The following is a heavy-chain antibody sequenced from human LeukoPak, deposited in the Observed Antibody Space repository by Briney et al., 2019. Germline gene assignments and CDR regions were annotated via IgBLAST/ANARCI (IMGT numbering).Heavy chain of an antibody. CDR2: IYPGDSDT. Sequence: GESLKISCKGSGYSFTSYWIGWVRHMRGKGLEWMGIIYPGDSDTRYSPSFQGQVTISADKSISTAYLQWSSLKASDTAMYYCARQTPYCSSASCPFDYWGQGTLVTVSS. CDR1: GYSFTSYW. V-gene: IGHV5-51*01. CDR3: ARQTPYCSSASCPFDY. D-gene: IGHD2-2*01. J-gene: IGHJ4*02.